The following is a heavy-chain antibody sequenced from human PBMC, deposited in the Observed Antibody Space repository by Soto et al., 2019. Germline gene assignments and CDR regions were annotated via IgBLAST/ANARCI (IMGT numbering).Heavy chain of an antibody. D-gene: IGHD2-2*01. CDR1: GFTFSSYA. V-gene: IGHV3-23*01. CDR2: ISGSGGST. J-gene: IGHJ4*02. CDR3: ATLSWGYCSSTSCQEFDY. Sequence: GGSLRLSCAASGFTFSSYAMSWVRQAPGKGLEWVSAISGSGGSTYYADSVKGRFTIPRDNSKNTLYLQMNSRRAEDTAVYYCATLSWGYCSSTSCQEFDYWGQGTLVTVSS.